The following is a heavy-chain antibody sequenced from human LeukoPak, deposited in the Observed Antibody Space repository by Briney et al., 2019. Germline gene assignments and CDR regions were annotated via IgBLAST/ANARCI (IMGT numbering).Heavy chain of an antibody. J-gene: IGHJ4*02. V-gene: IGHV4-4*07. CDR1: GGSISSYY. CDR3: ARETYQLLRSRFDY. CDR2: IYTSGST. D-gene: IGHD2-2*01. Sequence: SETLSLTCAVSGGSISSYYWSWVRQPAGKGLEGIGGIYTSGSTNYNPSLKSRVTMSVDPSKNQFSLKLSSVTAADTAVYYCARETYQLLRSRFDYWGQGTLVTVSS.